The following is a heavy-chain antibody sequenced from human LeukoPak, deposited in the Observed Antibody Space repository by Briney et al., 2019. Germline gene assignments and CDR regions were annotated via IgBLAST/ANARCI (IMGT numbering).Heavy chain of an antibody. CDR1: GFTFSSYG. Sequence: GRSLRLSCEASGFTFSSYGMHWVRQAPGKGLEWVAVISYDGSNKYYADSVKGRFTISRDNSKNTLYLQMNSLRAEDTAVYYCAKGRSMVRGVIISEFDYWGQGTLVTVSS. CDR2: ISYDGSNK. V-gene: IGHV3-30*18. D-gene: IGHD3-10*01. J-gene: IGHJ4*02. CDR3: AKGRSMVRGVIISEFDY.